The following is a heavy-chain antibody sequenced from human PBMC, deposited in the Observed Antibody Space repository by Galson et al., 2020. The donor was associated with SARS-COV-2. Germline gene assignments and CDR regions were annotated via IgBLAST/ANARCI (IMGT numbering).Heavy chain of an antibody. CDR1: GFTVNSNY. CDR3: ARDLDYYGMDV. Sequence: GGSLRLSCAAFGFTVNSNYMSWVRQAPGKGLEWVSVIYSGGSTYYADSVKGRFTISRDNSKNTLYLQMNSLRAEDTAVYYCARDLDYYGMDVWGQGTMVTVSS. CDR2: IYSGGST. V-gene: IGHV3-66*02. J-gene: IGHJ6*02.